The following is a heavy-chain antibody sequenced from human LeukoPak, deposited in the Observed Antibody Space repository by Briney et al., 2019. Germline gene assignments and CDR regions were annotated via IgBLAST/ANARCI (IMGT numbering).Heavy chain of an antibody. CDR1: GFIFSSYA. CDR3: ASGRSGFDY. CDR2: ISYDGSNK. D-gene: IGHD3-10*01. J-gene: IGHJ4*02. Sequence: PGRSLRFSCAASGFIFSSYAMHWVRQAPGKGLEWVAVISYDGSNKYYADSVKGRFTISRDNSKNTLYLQMNSLRPEDTAVYYCASGRSGFDYWGQGTLVTVSS. V-gene: IGHV3-30-3*01.